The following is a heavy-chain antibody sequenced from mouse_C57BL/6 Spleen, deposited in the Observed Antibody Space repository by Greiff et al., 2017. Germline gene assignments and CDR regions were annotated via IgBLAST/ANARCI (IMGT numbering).Heavy chain of an antibody. CDR3: ARGGNYYYDGDAMDY. D-gene: IGHD2-4*01. J-gene: IGHJ4*01. V-gene: IGHV1-54*01. CDR2: LNPGSGGT. CDR1: GYAFTNYL. Sequence: QVQLQQSGAELVRPGPSVTVSCKASGYAFTNYLIEWVKQRPGQGLEWIGVLNPGSGGTNYNEKFKGKATLTADKASSTACMKLSSLTSEDAAVYVCARGGNYYYDGDAMDYWGQGTSVTVSS.